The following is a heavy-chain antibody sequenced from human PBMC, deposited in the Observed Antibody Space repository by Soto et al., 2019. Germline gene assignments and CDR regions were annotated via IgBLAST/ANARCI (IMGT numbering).Heavy chain of an antibody. D-gene: IGHD1-26*01. Sequence: EVQLVESGGTLVQPGGSLRLSCAASGITFSWYWMSWVRQAPGKGLEWVANIAQDGSEKNYVDSVKGRFTISRDNAKNSVYLQMSSLRAEDTAVYYCAINSHWGQGTLVTVSS. CDR1: GITFSWYW. V-gene: IGHV3-7*03. CDR2: IAQDGSEK. J-gene: IGHJ4*02. CDR3: AINSH.